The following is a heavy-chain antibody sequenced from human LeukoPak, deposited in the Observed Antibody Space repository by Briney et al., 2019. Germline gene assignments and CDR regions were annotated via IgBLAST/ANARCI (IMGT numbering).Heavy chain of an antibody. J-gene: IGHJ4*02. D-gene: IGHD3-3*01. CDR3: AKDPKRYDFWSGYHDY. Sequence: SGGSLRLSCAASGFTFSSYAMSWVRQAPGKGLEWVSAISGSGGSTYYADSVKGRFTISRDNSKNTLYLQMNSLRAEDTAVYYCAKDPKRYDFWSGYHDYWGQGTLVTVSS. V-gene: IGHV3-23*01. CDR2: ISGSGGST. CDR1: GFTFSSYA.